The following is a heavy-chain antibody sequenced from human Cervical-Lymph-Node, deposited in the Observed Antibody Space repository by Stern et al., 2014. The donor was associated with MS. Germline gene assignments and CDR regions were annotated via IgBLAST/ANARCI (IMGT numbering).Heavy chain of an antibody. V-gene: IGHV4-4*02. Sequence: QIQLQESGPGLVKPSGTLSLTCAVSGDSISRTNWWSWVRQPPGKGLEWIGELFHSGASNYNPSLKSRVTISVDKSNNQFSLKLSSGTAADTAVYYCARLGPDSIRWQYYFDYWGQGTLVTVSS. CDR3: ARLGPDSIRWQYYFDY. CDR2: LFHSGAS. J-gene: IGHJ4*02. D-gene: IGHD6-13*01. CDR1: GDSISRTNW.